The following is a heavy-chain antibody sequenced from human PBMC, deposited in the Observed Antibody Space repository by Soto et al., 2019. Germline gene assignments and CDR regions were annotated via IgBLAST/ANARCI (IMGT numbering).Heavy chain of an antibody. CDR2: IYYSGST. D-gene: IGHD6-6*01. CDR1: GGSISSSSYY. J-gene: IGHJ6*02. CDR3: ARHVSSSRLSFYMDV. V-gene: IGHV4-39*01. Sequence: SEALSLTCTVSGGSISSSSYYWGWIRQPPGKGLEWIGSIYYSGSTYYNPSLKSRVTISVDTSKNQFSLKLSSVTAADTAVYYCARHVSSSRLSFYMDVWGQGTTVTVSS.